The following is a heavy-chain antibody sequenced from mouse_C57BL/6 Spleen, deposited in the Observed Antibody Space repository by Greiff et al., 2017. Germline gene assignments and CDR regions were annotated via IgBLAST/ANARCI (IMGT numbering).Heavy chain of an antibody. CDR1: FSAFSRSF. J-gene: IGHJ1*03. Sequence: LVESGAERGKPGAGAEMSCPASFSAFSRSFINWVKQRPGKGLEWIGRIYPGDGDTNYNGKFKGKATLTADKSSSTAYMQLSSLTCEDSAVSFCARGTYFGVWGTGTTVTVSS. V-gene: IGHV1-82*01. CDR2: IYPGDGDT. CDR3: ARGTYFGV.